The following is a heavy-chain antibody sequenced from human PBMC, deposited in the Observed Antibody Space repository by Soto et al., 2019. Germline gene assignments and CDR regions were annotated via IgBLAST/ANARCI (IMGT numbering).Heavy chain of an antibody. J-gene: IGHJ4*02. CDR1: GYTFAGYY. Sequence: ASVKVSCKASGYTFAGYYMHWVRQAPGQGLEWMGWINPKSGGTNYAQKFQGRVTMTRDTSISTAFMELSWLRSDDTAVYFCESLTYFSDTSGYTPYYHYDYSGQGTLVTVSS. CDR3: ESLTYFSDTSGYTPYYHYDY. CDR2: INPKSGGT. D-gene: IGHD3-22*01. V-gene: IGHV1-2*02.